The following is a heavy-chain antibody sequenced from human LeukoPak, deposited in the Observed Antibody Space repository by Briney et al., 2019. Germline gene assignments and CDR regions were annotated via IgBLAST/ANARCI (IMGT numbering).Heavy chain of an antibody. CDR2: ISGSGGST. J-gene: IGHJ4*02. CDR3: AKRGVVIRVILVGFHKEAYYFDS. V-gene: IGHV3-23*01. CDR1: GITLSNYG. Sequence: GGSLRLSCVVSGITLSNYGMSWVRQAPGKGLEWAAGISGSGGSTNYADSVKGRFTISRDNPKNTLYLRMNSLRAEDTAVYFCAKRGVVIRVILVGFHKEAYYFDSWGQGALVTVSS. D-gene: IGHD3-22*01.